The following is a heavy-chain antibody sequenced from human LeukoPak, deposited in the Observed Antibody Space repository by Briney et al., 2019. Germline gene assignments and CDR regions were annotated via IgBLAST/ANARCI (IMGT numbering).Heavy chain of an antibody. CDR1: GFTFSSYA. D-gene: IGHD5-18*01. J-gene: IGHJ5*02. V-gene: IGHV3-30-3*01. CDR2: ISYDGSNK. Sequence: GGSLRLPCAASGFTFSSYAMHWVRQAPGKGLEWVAVISYDGSNKYYADSVKGRFTISRDNSKNTLYLQMNSLRAEDTAVYYCARALYGYGGWFDPWGQGTLVTVSS. CDR3: ARALYGYGGWFDP.